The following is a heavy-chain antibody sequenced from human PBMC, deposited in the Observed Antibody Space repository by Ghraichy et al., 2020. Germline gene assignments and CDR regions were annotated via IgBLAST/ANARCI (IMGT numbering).Heavy chain of an antibody. V-gene: IGHV1-8*01. CDR1: GYTFTTYD. CDR3: AGSRSSSGYRHLEH. D-gene: IGHD3-22*01. J-gene: IGHJ4*02. CDR2: MNPNSGNT. Sequence: ASVKVSCKASGYTFTTYDINWVRQATGQGLEWMGWMNPNSGNTDYAQKFQGRVIMTRNTSISTAYMELSSLRSEDTAVYYCAGSRSSSGYRHLEHLVQGTLVTVSS.